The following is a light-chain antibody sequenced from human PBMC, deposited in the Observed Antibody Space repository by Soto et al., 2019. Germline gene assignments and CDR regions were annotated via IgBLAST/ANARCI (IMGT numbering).Light chain of an antibody. CDR3: HHYNNWPHT. CDR2: GAY. J-gene: IGKJ2*01. CDR1: QSVSSN. V-gene: IGKV3-15*01. Sequence: EIVMTQSPATLSVSPGERATLSCRASQSVSSNLAWYQQKPGQAPRLLIYGAYTRATGFPARFSGSGSGTEFTLTISSLQSEDFAVYYCHHYNNWPHTFGQGTKLEIK.